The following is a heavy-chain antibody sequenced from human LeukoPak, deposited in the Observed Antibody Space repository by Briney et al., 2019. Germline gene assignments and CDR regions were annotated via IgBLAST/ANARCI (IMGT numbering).Heavy chain of an antibody. J-gene: IGHJ4*02. V-gene: IGHV4-4*07. CDR1: GGSISSYY. D-gene: IGHD2-2*01. CDR3: ARDFLQAGCNPTNCFGTLFDY. CDR2: ISVSGSA. Sequence: SETLSPTCTVSGGSISSYYWSWIRQPAGKGLERIGRISVSGSANYNPSLKSRVTMSVDTSKNQFSLNLRSVTAADTAVYYCARDFLQAGCNPTNCFGTLFDYWGQGALVTVSS.